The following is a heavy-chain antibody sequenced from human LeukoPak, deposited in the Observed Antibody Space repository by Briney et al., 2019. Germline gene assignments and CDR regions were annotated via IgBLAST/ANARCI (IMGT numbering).Heavy chain of an antibody. J-gene: IGHJ3*02. D-gene: IGHD1-1*01. CDR1: GFTLSSYV. CDR2: LSGSGAAT. CDR3: LKDDDHWKFDI. Sequence: GGSLRLSCAASGFTLSSYVMSWVRQAPGMGLEWVSSLSGSGAATYYADAVKGRFTISRDNFKSTLYLQMNSLRVEDTAFYYCLKDDDHWKFDIWGQGTMVTVSS. V-gene: IGHV3-23*01.